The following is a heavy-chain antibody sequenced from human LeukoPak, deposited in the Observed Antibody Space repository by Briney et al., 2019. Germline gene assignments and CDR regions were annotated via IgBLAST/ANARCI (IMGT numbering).Heavy chain of an antibody. V-gene: IGHV4-38-2*01. CDR2: IYHSGST. Sequence: PSETLSLTCAVSGYPISSGYYWGWIRQPPGKGLEWIGSIYHSGSTYYNPSLKSRVTISVDASKNQFSLKLSSVTAADTAVYYCARQPWYYYGSAPDHWGQGNGVSVSS. CDR1: GYPISSGYY. CDR3: ARQPWYYYGSAPDH. J-gene: IGHJ5*02. D-gene: IGHD3-10*01.